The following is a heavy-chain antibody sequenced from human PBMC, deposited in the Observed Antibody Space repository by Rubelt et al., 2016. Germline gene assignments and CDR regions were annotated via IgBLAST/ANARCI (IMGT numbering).Heavy chain of an antibody. D-gene: IGHD3-3*01. CDR2: ISYDGSNK. V-gene: IGHV3-30*04. CDR3: ARDITVVGVVGLGY. CDR1: GFTFSSYA. Sequence: VQLLESGGGLVQPGGSLRLSCAASGFTFSSYAMSWVRQAPGKGLEWLAVISYDGSNKYYADSVKGRFTISRDNSKNTLYLQMNSLRAEDTAGYYCARDITVVGVVGLGYWGQGTLVTVSS. J-gene: IGHJ4*02.